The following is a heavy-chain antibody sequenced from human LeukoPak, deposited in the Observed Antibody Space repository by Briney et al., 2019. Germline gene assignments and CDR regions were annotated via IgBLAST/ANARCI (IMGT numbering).Heavy chain of an antibody. Sequence: ASVTVSCKASGYTFISYGISWVRQAPGQGLEWMGWISAYNGNTNYAQKLQGRVTMTTDTSTSTAYMELRSLRSDDTAVYYCARVDPGGYSYDDAFDIWGQGTMVTVSS. CDR1: GYTFISYG. CDR2: ISAYNGNT. V-gene: IGHV1-18*01. J-gene: IGHJ3*02. D-gene: IGHD5-18*01. CDR3: ARVDPGGYSYDDAFDI.